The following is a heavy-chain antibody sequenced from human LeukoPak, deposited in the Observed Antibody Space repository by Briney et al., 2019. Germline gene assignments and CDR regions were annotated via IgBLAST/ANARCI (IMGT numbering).Heavy chain of an antibody. Sequence: ASVKVSCKASGYTFTSYAMNWVRQAPGQGLEWMGWINTNTGNPTYAQGFTGRFVFSLDTSVSTAYLQISSLKAEDTAVYYCARHYSGSGSFYNPDYWGQGTLVTVSS. CDR3: ARHYSGSGSFYNPDY. V-gene: IGHV7-4-1*02. CDR2: INTNTGNP. CDR1: GYTFTSYA. D-gene: IGHD3-10*01. J-gene: IGHJ4*02.